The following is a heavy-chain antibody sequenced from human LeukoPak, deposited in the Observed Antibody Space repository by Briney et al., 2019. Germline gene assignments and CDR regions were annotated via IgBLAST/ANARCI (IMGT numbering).Heavy chain of an antibody. CDR1: GYTFTSYA. CDR3: ARESHVTREDY. J-gene: IGHJ4*02. CDR2: ISANDGNT. Sequence: ASVKVSCKASGYTFTSYAMHWVRQAPGQRLEWMGWISANDGNTGYPQKLQGRVTMTTDTSTSTAYMELRSLRSDDTAVYYCARESHVTREDYWGQGTLVTVSS. D-gene: IGHD3-10*01. V-gene: IGHV1-18*01.